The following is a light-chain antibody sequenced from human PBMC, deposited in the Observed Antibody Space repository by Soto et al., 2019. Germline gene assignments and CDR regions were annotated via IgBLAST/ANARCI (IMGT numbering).Light chain of an antibody. CDR1: SNDVGSYNL. V-gene: IGLV2-23*03. CDR2: EGS. CDR3: CSYAGSSTFV. J-gene: IGLJ2*01. Sequence: QSALAQPASVSGSRGQSITISCTGTSNDVGSYNLVSWYQQHPGKAPKLMIYEGSKRPSGVSNRFSGSKSDNTASLTISGLQAEDEADYYCCSYAGSSTFVFGGGTKVTVL.